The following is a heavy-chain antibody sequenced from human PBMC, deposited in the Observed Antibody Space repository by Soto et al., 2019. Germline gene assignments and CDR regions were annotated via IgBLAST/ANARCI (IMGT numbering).Heavy chain of an antibody. J-gene: IGHJ4*02. Sequence: GGSLRLSCAASGFTFSNALMSWVRQSPGKGLEWVGRIKSKTDGGTTDYAAPVKGRFTISRDDSKNTLYLQMNSLKTEDTAVYYRTTGSHLTIFGRYWGQGTLVTVSS. CDR3: TTGSHLTIFGRY. V-gene: IGHV3-15*01. CDR2: IKSKTDGGTT. D-gene: IGHD3-3*01. CDR1: GFTFSNAL.